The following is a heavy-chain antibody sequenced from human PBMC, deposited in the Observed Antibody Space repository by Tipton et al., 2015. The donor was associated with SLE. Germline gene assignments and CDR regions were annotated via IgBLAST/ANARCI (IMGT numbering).Heavy chain of an antibody. J-gene: IGHJ6*02. CDR3: AKLLCSGGRFCYYGMDV. V-gene: IGHV1-2*06. CDR2: IMPYNGGT. CDR1: GYTFTGYY. Sequence: QLVQSGPEVKKPGASVKVSCKASGYTFTGYYIHWVRQAPGQGLEWLGRIMPYNGGTDYAQRFQGRVTMTRDTSTSTAYMEVSRLRSDDTAIYYCAKLLCSGGRFCYYGMDVWGQGTSVTVSS. D-gene: IGHD1-26*01.